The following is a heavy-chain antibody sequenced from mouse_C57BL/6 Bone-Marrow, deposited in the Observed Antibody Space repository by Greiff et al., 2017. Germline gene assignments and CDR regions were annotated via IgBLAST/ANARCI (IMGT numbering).Heavy chain of an antibody. CDR3: TREDYYSNYLAY. J-gene: IGHJ3*01. CDR1: GFTFSSYA. CDR2: ISSGGDYI. V-gene: IGHV5-9-1*02. D-gene: IGHD2-5*01. Sequence: DVQLVESGEGLVKPGGSLKLSCAASGFTFSSYAMSWVRQTPEKRLEWVAYISSGGDYIYYADTVKGRFTISRDNARNTLYLQMSSLKSEDTAMYYCTREDYYSNYLAYWGQGTLVTVSA.